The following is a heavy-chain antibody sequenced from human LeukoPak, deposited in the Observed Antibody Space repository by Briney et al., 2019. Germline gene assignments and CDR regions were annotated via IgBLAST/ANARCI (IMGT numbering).Heavy chain of an antibody. D-gene: IGHD2-15*01. V-gene: IGHV5-51*01. CDR2: IYPGDSDT. J-gene: IGHJ4*02. CDR1: GYSFPNYW. Sequence: GESLKISCKGSGYSFPNYWIGWVRQMPGEGLEWMGIIYPGDSDTRYSPSFQGQVTISADMSISTAYLQWSSLKASDTAMYYCARQDEGSYYDYWGQGTLVTVSS. CDR3: ARQDEGSYYDY.